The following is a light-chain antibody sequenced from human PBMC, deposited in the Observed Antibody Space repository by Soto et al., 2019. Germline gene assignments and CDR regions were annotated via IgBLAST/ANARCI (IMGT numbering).Light chain of an antibody. J-gene: IGKJ3*01. CDR1: QGIRNF. V-gene: IGKV1-27*01. CDR2: AAS. Sequence: DIQMTQSPTSLSASVGDRVTITCRASQGIRNFVAWYQQKPGKAPKLLIYAASTLQSGVPCRFSGSGSGTDFTLTINSLQPDDVATYSCQKYSSVPVFGPGTKVEIK. CDR3: QKYSSVPV.